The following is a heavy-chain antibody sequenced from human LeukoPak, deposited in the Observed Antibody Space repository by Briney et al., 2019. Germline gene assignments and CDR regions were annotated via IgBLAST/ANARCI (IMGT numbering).Heavy chain of an antibody. CDR2: INPNSGGT. CDR3: AREIIAVAGTAGGY. CDR1: GYTFTGYY. J-gene: IGHJ4*02. Sequence: ASVTVSFTASGYTFTGYYMHWVRQAPGQRLEWMGWINPNSGGTNYAQKFQGRVTMTRDTSISTAYMELSRLRSDDTAVYYCAREIIAVAGTAGGYWGQGTLVTVSS. D-gene: IGHD6-19*01. V-gene: IGHV1-2*02.